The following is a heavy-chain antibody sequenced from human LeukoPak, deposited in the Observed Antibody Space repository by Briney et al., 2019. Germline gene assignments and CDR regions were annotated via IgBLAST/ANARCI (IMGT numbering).Heavy chain of an antibody. CDR2: IHWNGGRT. Sequence: GGSLRLSCAASGFTFDNYGINWVRQAPGKGLEWVSRIHWNGGRTGYADSVKGRFTISRDNSKNTLYLQMNTLRAEDTAVYYCAKGVKHIVVVTAQHYFDYWGQGTLVTVSS. CDR1: GFTFDNYG. CDR3: AKGVKHIVVVTAQHYFDY. V-gene: IGHV3-20*04. J-gene: IGHJ4*02. D-gene: IGHD2-21*02.